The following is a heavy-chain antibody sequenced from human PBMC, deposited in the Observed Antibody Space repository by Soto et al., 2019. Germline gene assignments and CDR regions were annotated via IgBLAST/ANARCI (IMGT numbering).Heavy chain of an antibody. CDR2: IKQDGSEK. Sequence: GGSLRLSCAASGFTFSSYWMSWVRQAPGKGLEWVANIKQDGSEKYYVDSVKGRFTISRDNAKNSLYLQMNSLRAEDTAVYYCARANYDILTGYYLRFFDYWGQGTLVTVSS. D-gene: IGHD3-9*01. CDR3: ARANYDILTGYYLRFFDY. CDR1: GFTFSSYW. J-gene: IGHJ4*02. V-gene: IGHV3-7*01.